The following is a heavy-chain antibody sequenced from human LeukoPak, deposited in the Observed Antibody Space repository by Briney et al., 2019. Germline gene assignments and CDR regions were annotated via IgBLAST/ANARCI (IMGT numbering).Heavy chain of an antibody. CDR3: ARASYVLRFLEWFHDAFDI. Sequence: ASVKASCKASGYTFTAYYIHWVRQAPGQRLEWMGWVSPNNGGTNYAQKFQGRVTMTRDTSISTAYMELSRLRSDDTAVYYCARASYVLRFLEWFHDAFDIWGQGTTVTVSS. CDR2: VSPNNGGT. V-gene: IGHV1-2*02. CDR1: GYTFTAYY. J-gene: IGHJ3*02. D-gene: IGHD3-3*01.